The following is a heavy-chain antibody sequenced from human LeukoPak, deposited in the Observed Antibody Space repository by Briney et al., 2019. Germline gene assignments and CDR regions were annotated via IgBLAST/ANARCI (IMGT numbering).Heavy chain of an antibody. J-gene: IGHJ4*02. Sequence: PSETLSLTCTVSGGSISSGDYYWSWIRQHPGKGLEWIGYIYYSGSTYYNPSLKSRVTISVDTSKNQFSLKLSSVTAADTAVYYCAAYYGSGSYYIDYWGQGTLVTVSS. D-gene: IGHD3-10*01. CDR1: GGSISSGDYY. V-gene: IGHV4-31*03. CDR3: AAYYGSGSYYIDY. CDR2: IYYSGST.